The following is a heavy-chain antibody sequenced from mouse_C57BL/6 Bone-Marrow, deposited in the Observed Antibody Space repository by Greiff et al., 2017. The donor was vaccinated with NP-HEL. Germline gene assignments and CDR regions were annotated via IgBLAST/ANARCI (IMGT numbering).Heavy chain of an antibody. J-gene: IGHJ2*01. CDR2: IYPGDGDT. V-gene: IGHV1-82*01. D-gene: IGHD1-1*01. CDR3: ARGRGYYYGSSYGNFDY. CDR1: GYAFSSSW. Sequence: VKLQESGPELVKPGASVKISCKASGYAFSSSWMNWVKQRPGKGLEWIGRIYPGDGDTNYNGKFKGKATLTADKSSSTAYMELRSLTSEDSAVYFCARGRGYYYGSSYGNFDYWGQGTTLTVSS.